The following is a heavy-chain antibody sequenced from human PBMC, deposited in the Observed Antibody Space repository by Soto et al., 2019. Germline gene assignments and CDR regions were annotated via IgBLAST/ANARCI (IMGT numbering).Heavy chain of an antibody. CDR2: IIPFYDKP. CDR3: ARGYRELFFYAMDV. V-gene: IGHV1-69*06. D-gene: IGHD3-10*01. CDR1: GDTFSKYA. J-gene: IGHJ6*02. Sequence: QVELVQSGVEVKNPGSSMKVSCKASGDTFSKYAINWVRQAPGQGLEWMGGIIPFYDKPNYAENFLGRVTISADKFTTTAYLEVSSLRSEDTAVYFCARGYRELFFYAMDVWGRGTPVIVSS.